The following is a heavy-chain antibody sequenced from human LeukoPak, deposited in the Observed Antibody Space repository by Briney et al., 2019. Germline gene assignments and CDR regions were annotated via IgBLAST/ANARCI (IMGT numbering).Heavy chain of an antibody. J-gene: IGHJ4*02. CDR1: GFXFSNYW. D-gene: IGHD1-26*01. CDR2: ISSDGSST. V-gene: IGHV3-74*01. CDR3: ARGYGSYADY. Sequence: GGSLRLSCAASGFXFSNYWIHWVRQAPGKGLMWVSRISSDGSSTSYADSVKGRFTISSDNAENTLYLQMNSLRAEDTAVYFCARGYGSYADYWGQGILVTVSS.